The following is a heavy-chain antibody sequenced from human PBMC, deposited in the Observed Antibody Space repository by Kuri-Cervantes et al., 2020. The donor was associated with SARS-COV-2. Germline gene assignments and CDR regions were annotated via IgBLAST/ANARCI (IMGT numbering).Heavy chain of an antibody. D-gene: IGHD5-24*01. CDR3: ARDPDGYIPNDAFDI. V-gene: IGHV3-30*04. J-gene: IGHJ3*02. Sequence: GESLKISCAASGFTFSSYAMHWVRQAPGKGLEWVAVISYDGSNKYYVDSVKGRFTISRDNSKNTLYLQMNSLRAEDTAVYNCARDPDGYIPNDAFDIWGQGTMVTVSS. CDR2: ISYDGSNK. CDR1: GFTFSSYA.